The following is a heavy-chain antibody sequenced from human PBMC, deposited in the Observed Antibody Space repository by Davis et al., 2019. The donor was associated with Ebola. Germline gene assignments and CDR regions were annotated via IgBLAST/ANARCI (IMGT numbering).Heavy chain of an antibody. D-gene: IGHD6-19*01. J-gene: IGHJ4*02. CDR3: ARDGFIAVAGYYFDY. CDR2: ISAYNGNT. CDR1: GYTFTSYG. Sequence: ASVKVSCKASGYTFTSYGISWVRQAPGQGLEWMGWISAYNGNTNYAQKLQGRVTMTTDTSTSTAYMELRSLRPDDTAVYYCARDGFIAVAGYYFDYWGQGTLVTVSS. V-gene: IGHV1-18*01.